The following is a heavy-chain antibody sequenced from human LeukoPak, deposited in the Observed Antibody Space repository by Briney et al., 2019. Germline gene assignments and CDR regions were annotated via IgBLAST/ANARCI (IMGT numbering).Heavy chain of an antibody. V-gene: IGHV3-48*01. CDR3: ARVGAYYDTLTGYDDYYYYMDV. J-gene: IGHJ6*03. D-gene: IGHD3-9*01. CDR2: ISSSSSTI. Sequence: GGSLRLSCAASGFTFSSYSMNWVRQAPGKGLEWVSYISSSSSTIYYADSAKGRFTLSRDNAKNSLYLQMNSLRAEDTAVYYCARVGAYYDTLTGYDDYYYYMDVWGKGTTVTVSS. CDR1: GFTFSSYS.